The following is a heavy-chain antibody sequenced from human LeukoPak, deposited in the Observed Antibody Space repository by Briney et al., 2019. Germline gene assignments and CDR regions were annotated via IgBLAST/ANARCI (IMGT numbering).Heavy chain of an antibody. CDR1: GFTFNTYS. J-gene: IGHJ4*02. Sequence: GGSLRLSCVASGFTFNTYSMHWVRQAPGKGLEWVAVLSFDGDEKHYADSVKGRFTISRDSAKNSLYLQMNSLRAEDTALYYCAKDIGEQWLPDYWGQGILVTVSS. CDR2: LSFDGDEK. CDR3: AKDIGEQWLPDY. V-gene: IGHV3-30-3*01. D-gene: IGHD6-19*01.